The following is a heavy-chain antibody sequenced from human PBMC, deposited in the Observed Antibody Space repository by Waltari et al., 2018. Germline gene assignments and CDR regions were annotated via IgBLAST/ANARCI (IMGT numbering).Heavy chain of an antibody. D-gene: IGHD4-17*01. V-gene: IGHV1-24*01. J-gene: IGHJ5*02. Sequence: QVQLVQSGAAVKKPGASVKVSCKVSGYTLTELSMHWVRPAPGKGLEWMGGFDPEDGETIYAQKFQGRVTMTEDTSTDTAYMELSSLRSEDTAVYYCATETMNYGDFYNWFDPWGQGTLVTVSS. CDR1: GYTLTELS. CDR2: FDPEDGET. CDR3: ATETMNYGDFYNWFDP.